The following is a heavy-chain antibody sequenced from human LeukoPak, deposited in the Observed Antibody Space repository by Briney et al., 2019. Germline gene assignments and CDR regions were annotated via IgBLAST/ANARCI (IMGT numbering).Heavy chain of an antibody. Sequence: GGSLRLSCAASGFTFSSYAMHWVRQAPGKGLEYVSAISSNGGSTYYANSVKGRFTVSRDNAKNTLFLQMNSLRAEDTAVYYCAREGITVAGTGFDYWGQGTLVTVSS. CDR2: ISSNGGST. CDR1: GFTFSSYA. CDR3: AREGITVAGTGFDY. J-gene: IGHJ4*02. D-gene: IGHD6-19*01. V-gene: IGHV3-64*01.